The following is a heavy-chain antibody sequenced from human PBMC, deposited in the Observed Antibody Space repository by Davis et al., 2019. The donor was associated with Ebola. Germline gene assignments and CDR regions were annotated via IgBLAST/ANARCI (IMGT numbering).Heavy chain of an antibody. CDR3: AKVDSSGWYWFDP. CDR1: GFTFSSYA. D-gene: IGHD6-19*01. Sequence: PGGSLRLSCAASGFTFSSYAMSWVRQAPGKGLEWVSGISGSADNTYYADSVKGRFTISRDNSKNTLYLQMNSLRAEDTAVYYCAKVDSSGWYWFDPWGQGTLVTVSS. J-gene: IGHJ5*02. CDR2: ISGSADNT. V-gene: IGHV3-23*01.